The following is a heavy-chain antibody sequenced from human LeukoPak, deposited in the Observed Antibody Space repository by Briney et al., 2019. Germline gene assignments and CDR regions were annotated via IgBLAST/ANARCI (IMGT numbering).Heavy chain of an antibody. V-gene: IGHV3-13*01. CDR1: GFTFSDHA. CDR3: VRQKKSHGNFDY. D-gene: IGHD1-26*01. CDR2: IGIAGDT. Sequence: GGSLRLSCAASGFTFSDHAMHWVRQATGKGLEWVSAIGIAGDTFYPGSVKGRFTISRENAKNSLYLQMNSLRAEDTTVYYCVRQKKSHGNFDYWGQGTLVTVSS. J-gene: IGHJ4*02.